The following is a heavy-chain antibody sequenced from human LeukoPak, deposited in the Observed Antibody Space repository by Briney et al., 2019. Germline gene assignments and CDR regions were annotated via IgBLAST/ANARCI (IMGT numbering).Heavy chain of an antibody. CDR3: ARVRSGSYPDAFDI. V-gene: IGHV1-2*02. D-gene: IGHD1-26*01. CDR2: ISPNSGGT. Sequence: ASVKVSCKASGYTFTGYYMHWVRQAPGQGLEWMGWISPNSGGTNYAQKFQGRVTMTRDTSISTAYMELSRLRSDDTAVYYCARVRSGSYPDAFDIWGQGTMVTVSS. CDR1: GYTFTGYY. J-gene: IGHJ3*02.